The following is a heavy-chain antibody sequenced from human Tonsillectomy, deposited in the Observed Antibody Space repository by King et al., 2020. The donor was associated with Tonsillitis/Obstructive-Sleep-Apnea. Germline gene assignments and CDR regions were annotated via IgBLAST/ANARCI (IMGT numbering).Heavy chain of an antibody. V-gene: IGHV3-11*05. CDR1: GFTFSDYY. Sequence: VQLVESGGGLVKPGGSLRLSCAASGFTFSDYYMSWIRQAPGKGLEWVSYISSSSSYTNYADSVKGRFTISRDNAKNSLYLQMNRMRAEDTSVYYCARGYYYYYMDVWGKGTTVTVSS. CDR2: ISSSSSYT. J-gene: IGHJ6*03. CDR3: ARGYYYYYMDV.